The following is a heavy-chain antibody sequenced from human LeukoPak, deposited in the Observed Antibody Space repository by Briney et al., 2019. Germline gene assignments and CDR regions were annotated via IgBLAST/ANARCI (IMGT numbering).Heavy chain of an antibody. Sequence: PGGSLRLSCAASGFTFDDYAMHWVRQAPGKGLEWVSGISWNSGSIGYADSVKGRFTISRGNAKNSLYLQMNSLRAEDTALYYCAKARVPGGYLDYWGQGTLVTVSS. J-gene: IGHJ4*02. CDR2: ISWNSGSI. CDR3: AKARVPGGYLDY. V-gene: IGHV3-9*01. CDR1: GFTFDDYA.